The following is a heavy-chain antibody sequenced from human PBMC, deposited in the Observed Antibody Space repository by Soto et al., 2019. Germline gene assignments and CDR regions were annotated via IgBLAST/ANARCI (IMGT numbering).Heavy chain of an antibody. D-gene: IGHD1-1*01. CDR3: ASGGTRSADLPTY. Sequence: VRLQESGPGLVEPSETLSLTCSVSGDSINNYYWSWIRQPAGKGLEWIGRIYSSGSANYNPSLKTRGTMSVDTSKNQVFLSVTSVTAADTAVYFCASGGTRSADLPTYWGQGIQVIVSS. V-gene: IGHV4-4*07. CDR1: GDSINNYY. J-gene: IGHJ4*02. CDR2: IYSSGSA.